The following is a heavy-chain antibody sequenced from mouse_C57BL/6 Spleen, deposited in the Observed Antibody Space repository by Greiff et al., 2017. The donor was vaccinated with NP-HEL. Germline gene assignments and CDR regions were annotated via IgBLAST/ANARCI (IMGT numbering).Heavy chain of an antibody. CDR2: IYPRSGNT. Sequence: VQLQQSGAELARPGASVKLSCKASGYTFTSYGISWVKQRTGQGLEWIGEIYPRSGNTYYNEKFKGKATLTADKSSSTAYMELRSLTSEDAAVYFCARSLYYCGSGYWYFDVWGTGTTVTVSS. D-gene: IGHD1-1*01. CDR3: ARSLYYCGSGYWYFDV. CDR1: GYTFTSYG. V-gene: IGHV1-81*01. J-gene: IGHJ1*03.